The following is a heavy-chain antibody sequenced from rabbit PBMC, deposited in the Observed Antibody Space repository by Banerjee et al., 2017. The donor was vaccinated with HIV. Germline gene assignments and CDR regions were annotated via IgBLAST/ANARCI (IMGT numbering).Heavy chain of an antibody. D-gene: IGHD6-1*01. V-gene: IGHV1S40*01. CDR1: GFTLSNYW. Sequence: QSLEESGGDLVKPGASLTLTCTASGFTLSNYWMCWVRQAPGKGPEWIACIYGGGGSTYYASWAKGRFTISKTSSTTVTLQMTSLTAADTATYFCARSIYGYIGGALTRLDLWGPGTLVTVS. J-gene: IGHJ3*01. CDR2: IYGGGGST. CDR3: ARSIYGYIGGALTRLDL.